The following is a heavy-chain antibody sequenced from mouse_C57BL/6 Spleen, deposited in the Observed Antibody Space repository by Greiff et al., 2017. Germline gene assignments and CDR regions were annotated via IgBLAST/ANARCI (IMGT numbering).Heavy chain of an antibody. J-gene: IGHJ1*03. CDR1: GFTFSDYY. D-gene: IGHD2-5*01. V-gene: IGHV5-16*01. CDR3: AKDSNYPRYFDV. Sequence: EVQLVESEGGLVQPGSSMKLSCTASGFTFSDYYMAWVRQVPEKGLEWVANINYDGSSTYYLDSLKSRFIISRDNAKNILYLQMSSLKSEDTATYYCAKDSNYPRYFDVWGTETTVTVSS. CDR2: INYDGSST.